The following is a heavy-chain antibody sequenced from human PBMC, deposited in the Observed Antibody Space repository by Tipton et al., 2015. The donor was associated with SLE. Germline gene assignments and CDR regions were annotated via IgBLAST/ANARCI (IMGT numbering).Heavy chain of an antibody. V-gene: IGHV4-59*01. CDR3: ARLGITMAQGGRHWYVDL. J-gene: IGHJ2*01. D-gene: IGHD3-10*01. CDR2: IYYSGST. Sequence: TLSLTCAVSGGSISSYYWSWIRQPPGKGLEWIGYIYYSGSTNYNPSLKSRVTRSVDTSKNQFSLKLSSVTAADTAVYYCARLGITMAQGGRHWYVDLWGRGALVTVSS. CDR1: GGSISSYY.